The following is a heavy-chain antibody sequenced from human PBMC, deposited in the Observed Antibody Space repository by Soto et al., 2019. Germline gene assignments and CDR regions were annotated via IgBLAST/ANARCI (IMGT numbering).Heavy chain of an antibody. CDR1: GYSFTSYW. D-gene: IGHD2-2*01. Sequence: GESLKISCKGSGYSFTSYWISWVRQMPGKGLEWMGRIDPGDSYTNYSPSFQGHVTISVDKSISTAYLQWSSLKASDTAMYYCARRYFSTSGCPRNYYDMGGWGQGTTVTFSS. V-gene: IGHV5-10-1*01. CDR2: IDPGDSYT. CDR3: ARRYFSTSGCPRNYYDMGG. J-gene: IGHJ6*01.